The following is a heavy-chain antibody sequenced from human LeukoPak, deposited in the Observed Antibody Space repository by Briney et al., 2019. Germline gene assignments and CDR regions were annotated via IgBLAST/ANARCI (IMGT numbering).Heavy chain of an antibody. V-gene: IGHV4-59*01. Sequence: SETLSLTCTVSGGSISSYYWSWIRQPPGKGLEWVGYIYYSGSTNYNPSLKSRVTISVDTSKNQFSLRLSSVTAADTAVYYCARGMTTNYYYYYGMDVWGQGTTVTVSS. J-gene: IGHJ6*02. CDR1: GGSISSYY. CDR2: IYYSGST. D-gene: IGHD4-17*01. CDR3: ARGMTTNYYYYYGMDV.